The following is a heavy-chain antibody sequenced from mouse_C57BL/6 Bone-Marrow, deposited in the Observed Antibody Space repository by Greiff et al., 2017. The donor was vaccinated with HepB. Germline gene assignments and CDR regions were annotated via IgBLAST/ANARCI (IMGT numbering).Heavy chain of an antibody. J-gene: IGHJ1*03. CDR3: AREGGSYYYWYFDV. Sequence: VQLQQSGAELVKPGASVKISCKASGYAFSSYWMNWVKQRPGKGLEWIGQIYPGDGDTNYNGKFKGKATLTADKSSSTAYMQLSSLTSEDSAVYFCAREGGSYYYWYFDVWGTGTTVTVSS. CDR1: GYAFSSYW. CDR2: IYPGDGDT. V-gene: IGHV1-80*01. D-gene: IGHD1-1*02.